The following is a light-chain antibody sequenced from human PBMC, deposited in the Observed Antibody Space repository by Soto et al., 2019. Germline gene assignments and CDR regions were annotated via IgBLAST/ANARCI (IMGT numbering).Light chain of an antibody. Sequence: EIVLTQTPLSSPVTLGQPASISCRSSQSLVHSDGNTYLSWLQQRPGQPLRLLIYKISNRFSGVPDRFSGSAAGTDFSQKISRVEAEDVGIYDCMQVTYLLSFGGGTKVEIK. J-gene: IGKJ4*01. CDR3: MQVTYLLS. CDR1: QSLVHSDGNTY. V-gene: IGKV2-24*01. CDR2: KIS.